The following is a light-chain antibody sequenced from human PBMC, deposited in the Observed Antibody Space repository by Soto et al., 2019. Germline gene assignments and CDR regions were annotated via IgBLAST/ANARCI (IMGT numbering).Light chain of an antibody. CDR3: ISYTSSSTFYV. J-gene: IGLJ1*01. V-gene: IGLV2-14*01. CDR1: SSDIGSYNY. CDR2: EVR. Sequence: QSVLTQPASVSGSPGQSITISCTGTSSDIGSYNYVAWYQQFPGKTPKLIIYEVRNRPSGVSFRFSGSKSGNTASLTISGLQAEDEADYYCISYTSSSTFYVFGTGTKVTVL.